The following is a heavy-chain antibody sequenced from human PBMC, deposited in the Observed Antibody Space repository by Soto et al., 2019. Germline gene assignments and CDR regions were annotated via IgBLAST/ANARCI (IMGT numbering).Heavy chain of an antibody. Sequence: QVQLVQSGAEVKKPGASVKVSCKASGYTFTSYGISWVRQAPGQGLEWMGWISAYNGNTNYAQKLQGRVTMTTDTSTSTAYMELRSLGSDDTAVYYCARDRWITYYDFWSGPNWFDPWGQGTLVTVSS. V-gene: IGHV1-18*01. CDR2: ISAYNGNT. D-gene: IGHD3-3*01. CDR3: ARDRWITYYDFWSGPNWFDP. J-gene: IGHJ5*02. CDR1: GYTFTSYG.